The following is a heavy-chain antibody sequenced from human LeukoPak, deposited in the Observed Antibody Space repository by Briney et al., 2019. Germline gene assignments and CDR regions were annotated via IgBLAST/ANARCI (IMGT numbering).Heavy chain of an antibody. Sequence: SETLSLTCTVSGGSISSYYWSWIRQPPGKGLEWIGYISYSGSTNYNPSLKSRVTISVDTSKKQFSLKLSSVTAADTAVYYCARASGLLRFLEWLPAYFDCWGQGTLVTVSS. V-gene: IGHV4-59*01. CDR2: ISYSGST. D-gene: IGHD3-3*01. J-gene: IGHJ4*02. CDR1: GGSISSYY. CDR3: ARASGLLRFLEWLPAYFDC.